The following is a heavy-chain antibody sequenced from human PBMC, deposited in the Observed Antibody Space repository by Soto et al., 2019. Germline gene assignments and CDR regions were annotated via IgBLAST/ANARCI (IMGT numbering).Heavy chain of an antibody. Sequence: GGSLRLSCAASGFPFSNHAMSWVRQAPGKGLEWVSGISDGGDLIYYADSVKGRFSMSRDNSENMLYLQMTNLRAEDTAIYFCAKRQGTGLAAKNFDFWGQGTLVTVS. D-gene: IGHD2-15*01. CDR2: ISDGGDLI. CDR1: GFPFSNHA. CDR3: AKRQGTGLAAKNFDF. J-gene: IGHJ4*02. V-gene: IGHV3-23*01.